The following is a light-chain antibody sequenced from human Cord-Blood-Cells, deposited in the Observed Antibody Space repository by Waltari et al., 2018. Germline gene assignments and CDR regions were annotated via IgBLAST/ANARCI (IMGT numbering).Light chain of an antibody. CDR3: LSADSSGTWV. CDR1: SLPTKY. J-gene: IGLJ3*02. V-gene: IGLV3-16*01. CDR2: KDS. Sequence: SYALTQPPSEAVSLGRTARIPATGQSLPTKYAYSYQQRAGQVPVLVIYKDSARPSGIPGRFSGSSSGTIVTLTIRGDQAEDEADYCCLSADSSGTWVFGGGTKLTVL.